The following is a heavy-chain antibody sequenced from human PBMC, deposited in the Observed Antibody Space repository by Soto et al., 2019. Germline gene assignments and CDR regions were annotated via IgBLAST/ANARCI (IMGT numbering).Heavy chain of an antibody. Sequence: ASVKVSCKASGYTFTSQYMHWVRQAPGQGLEWMGIINPSGGSTNNAQKFQGRVTMTRDTSTSTVYMELSNLRSEYTAVYYCAREPEQQLATNSWFDPWGQGTLVTVSS. J-gene: IGHJ5*02. CDR2: INPSGGST. D-gene: IGHD6-13*01. V-gene: IGHV1-46*01. CDR1: GYTFTSQY. CDR3: AREPEQQLATNSWFDP.